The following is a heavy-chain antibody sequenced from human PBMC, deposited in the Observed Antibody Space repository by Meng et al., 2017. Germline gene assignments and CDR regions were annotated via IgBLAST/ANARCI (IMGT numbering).Heavy chain of an antibody. D-gene: IGHD3-10*01. CDR3: ARDLWVGEGY. J-gene: IGHJ4*02. CDR2: ISSSSSYI. V-gene: IGHV3-21*01. Sequence: GESLKISCAASGFTFSSYSMNWVRQAPGKGLEWVSSISSSSSYIYYADSVKGRFTISRDNAKNSLYLQMNSLRAEDTAVYYCARDLWVGEGYWGQGTLVTVSS. CDR1: GFTFSSYS.